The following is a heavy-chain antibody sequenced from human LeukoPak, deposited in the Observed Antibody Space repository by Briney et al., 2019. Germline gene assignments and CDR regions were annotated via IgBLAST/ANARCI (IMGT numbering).Heavy chain of an antibody. J-gene: IGHJ4*02. Sequence: GGSLTLSCAASGFTFSGHWMSWVRQAPGKGRGWVANIIQGGSDKYYVDCMNSHLTISRDNANNVLCRQMNSLRGEDTSVSYCTRDRSRAEDDWGQGTLVTVSS. CDR2: IIQGGSDK. CDR1: GFTFSGHW. D-gene: IGHD1-14*01. V-gene: IGHV3-7*01. CDR3: TRDRSRAEDD.